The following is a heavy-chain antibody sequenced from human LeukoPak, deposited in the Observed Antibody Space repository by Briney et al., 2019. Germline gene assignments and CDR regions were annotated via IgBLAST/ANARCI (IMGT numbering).Heavy chain of an antibody. V-gene: IGHV3-23*01. CDR2: IFPSGGEI. Sequence: GGSLRLSCVASGFTFSTFAMIWVRQPPGKGLEWVSSIFPSGGEIHYADSVKGRFTISRDNAKNTLYLQMNSLRAEDTAVYYCARVGTWNGDFDYWGQGTLVTVSS. J-gene: IGHJ4*02. CDR1: GFTFSTFA. D-gene: IGHD1-1*01. CDR3: ARVGTWNGDFDY.